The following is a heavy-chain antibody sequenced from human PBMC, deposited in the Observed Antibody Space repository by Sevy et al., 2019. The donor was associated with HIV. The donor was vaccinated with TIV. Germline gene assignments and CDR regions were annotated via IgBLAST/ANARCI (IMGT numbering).Heavy chain of an antibody. CDR2: ISAYSGNT. Sequence: ASVKVSCKASGYTFTSYGISWVRQAPGQGLEWMGWISAYSGNTNYAQKLQGRVTMTTDTSTSTAYMELRSLRSDDTAVSDCARTYYYDSSGYKESRYYGMDVWGQGTTVSVSS. CDR1: GYTFTSYG. J-gene: IGHJ6*02. V-gene: IGHV1-18*01. CDR3: ARTYYYDSSGYKESRYYGMDV. D-gene: IGHD3-22*01.